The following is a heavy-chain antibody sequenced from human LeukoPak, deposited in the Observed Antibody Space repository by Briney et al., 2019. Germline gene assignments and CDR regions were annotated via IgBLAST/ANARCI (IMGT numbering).Heavy chain of an antibody. CDR2: ISSSSSYI. D-gene: IGHD6-19*01. CDR1: GFTFSSYS. CDR3: ARDLSNGWYYFDY. Sequence: GGSLRLSCAASGFTFSSYSMNWVRQAPGKELEWVSSISSSSSYIYYADSVKGRFTISRDNAKNSLYLQMNSLRAEDTAVYYCARDLSNGWYYFDYWGQGTLVTVSS. V-gene: IGHV3-21*01. J-gene: IGHJ4*02.